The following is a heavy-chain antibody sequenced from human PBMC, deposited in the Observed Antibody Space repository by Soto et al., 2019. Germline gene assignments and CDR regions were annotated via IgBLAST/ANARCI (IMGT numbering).Heavy chain of an antibody. D-gene: IGHD2-8*01. J-gene: IGHJ2*01. Sequence: QVQLVESGGGVVQPGGSLRISCAASGFTFRNYGMHWVRQAPGKGLEWVAVIWYDGSDKYYADSVKGRFTFSRDNSKNTLSLQMNSLRAEDTAIYYCARDRDGVKCFDVWGRGTLVTVSS. CDR2: IWYDGSDK. V-gene: IGHV3-33*01. CDR1: GFTFRNYG. CDR3: ARDRDGVKCFDV.